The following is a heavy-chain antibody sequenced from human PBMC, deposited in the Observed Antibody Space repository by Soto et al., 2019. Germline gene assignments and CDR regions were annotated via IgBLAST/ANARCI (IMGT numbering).Heavy chain of an antibody. CDR2: IIPIFGTA. CDR1: VGTFSSYA. J-gene: IGHJ3*02. CDR3: ARERTHKRGDAFDI. Sequence: QVQLVQSGAEVKTPGSSVKVSCKASVGTFSSYAISWVRQAPGQGLEWMGGIIPIFGTANYAQKFQGRVTITADESTSTAYMELSSLRSEDTAVYYCARERTHKRGDAFDIWGQGTMVTVSS. V-gene: IGHV1-69*01.